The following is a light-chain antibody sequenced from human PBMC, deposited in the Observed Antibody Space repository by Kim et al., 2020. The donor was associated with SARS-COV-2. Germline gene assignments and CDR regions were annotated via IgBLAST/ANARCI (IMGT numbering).Light chain of an antibody. CDR2: QDS. CDR3: QACDSSTAV. CDR1: KLGDKY. V-gene: IGLV3-1*01. Sequence: VFPGQEASITCAGDKLGDKYACWYQKKPGQSPVLVIYQDSKRPSGIPERFSGSNSGNTASLTISGNQAMDEDDYCCQACDSSTAVFGAGTKVTVL. J-gene: IGLJ1*01.